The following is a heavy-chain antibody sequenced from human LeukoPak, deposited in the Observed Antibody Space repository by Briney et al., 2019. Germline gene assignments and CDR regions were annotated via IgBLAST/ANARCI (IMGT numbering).Heavy chain of an antibody. D-gene: IGHD1-26*01. CDR2: MNPNSGNT. CDR1: GYAFTSYD. CDR3: ARTLVRSGSPTRNDY. V-gene: IGHV1-8*01. J-gene: IGHJ4*02. Sequence: ASVKVSCKASGYAFTSYDINWVRQATGQGLEWMGWMNPNSGNTGYAQKFQGRVTMTTDTSTSTAYMELRSLRSDDTAVYYCARTLVRSGSPTRNDYWGQGTLVTVSS.